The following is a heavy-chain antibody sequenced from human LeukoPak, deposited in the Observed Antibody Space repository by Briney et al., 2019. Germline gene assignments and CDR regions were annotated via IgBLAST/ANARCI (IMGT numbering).Heavy chain of an antibody. CDR2: MHNSGSS. V-gene: IGHV4-59*01. J-gene: IGHJ3*02. CDR1: GASTSHFY. D-gene: IGHD5-12*01. CDR3: ARSAEWLRNAFDI. Sequence: SETLSLSCTVSGASTSHFYWNWIRQPPGKGLEWIGYMHNSGSSKHSPSLKSRVTISIDTSKNQFSLQLTSVTAADTAIYYCARSAEWLRNAFDIWGQGTVVSVSS.